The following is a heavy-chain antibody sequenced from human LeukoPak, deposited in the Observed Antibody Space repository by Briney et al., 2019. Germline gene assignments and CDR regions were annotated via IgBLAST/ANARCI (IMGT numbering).Heavy chain of an antibody. D-gene: IGHD2-15*01. Sequence: KPSETLSLTCAVYGGSFCGYYWSWIRQPPGKGLEWIGEINHSGSTNYNPSLKSRVTISVDTSKNQFSLKLSSVTAADTAVYYCARGGDTKYCSGGSCYLNYYYYMDVWGKGTTVTVSS. CDR2: INHSGST. CDR1: GGSFCGYY. CDR3: ARGGDTKYCSGGSCYLNYYYYMDV. J-gene: IGHJ6*03. V-gene: IGHV4-34*01.